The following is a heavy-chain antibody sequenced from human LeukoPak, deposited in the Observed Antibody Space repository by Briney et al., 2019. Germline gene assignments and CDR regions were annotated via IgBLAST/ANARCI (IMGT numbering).Heavy chain of an antibody. V-gene: IGHV4-34*01. D-gene: IGHD1-26*01. CDR2: INHSGST. CDR1: GGSFSGYY. Sequence: SETLSLTCAVYGGSFSGYYWCWIRQPPGKGLEWIGEINHSGSTNYNPSLKSRVTISVDTSRNQFSLKLGSVTAADTAVYYCARGGVGATTYYWGQGTLVTVSS. J-gene: IGHJ4*02. CDR3: ARGGVGATTYY.